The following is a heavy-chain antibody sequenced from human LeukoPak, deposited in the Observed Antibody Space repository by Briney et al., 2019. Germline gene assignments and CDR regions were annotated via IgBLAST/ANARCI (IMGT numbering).Heavy chain of an antibody. D-gene: IGHD3-10*01. CDR2: IYSLGIT. Sequence: PGGSLRLSCTASGFTISNNYMGWVRQAPGKGLEWVSIIYSLGITYYADSLRGRFTISRDNSKNTVYLQMNSLRVEDTAVYYCARARLWFGELNYYYFDSWGQGTLVAVSS. V-gene: IGHV3-53*01. J-gene: IGHJ4*02. CDR3: ARARLWFGELNYYYFDS. CDR1: GFTISNNY.